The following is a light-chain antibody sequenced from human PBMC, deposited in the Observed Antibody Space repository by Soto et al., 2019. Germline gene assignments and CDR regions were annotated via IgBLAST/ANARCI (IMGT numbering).Light chain of an antibody. J-gene: IGKJ5*01. CDR3: QQYNNWIT. Sequence: EIVMTQSPATLSVSPVEIAIPSVRASQSISINLAWYQQKPGQAPRLLIYAASNRATGVPARFSGSWSGTEFTLTISSLQSEDFAVYYCQQYNNWITFGQGTRLEIK. CDR2: AAS. V-gene: IGKV3-15*01. CDR1: QSISIN.